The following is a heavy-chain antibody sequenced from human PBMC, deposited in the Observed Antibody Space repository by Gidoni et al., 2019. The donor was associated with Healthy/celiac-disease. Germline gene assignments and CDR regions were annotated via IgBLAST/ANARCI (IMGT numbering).Heavy chain of an antibody. CDR2: ISGSGGST. D-gene: IGHD1-26*01. CDR3: AKGWWELLRFRGGYFDY. V-gene: IGHV3-23*01. Sequence: EVPLLESGGGLVQPGGSLCLSCAASGSPFSSSAMSWVRQAPGKGLEWVSAISGSGGSTYYADSVKGRFTISRDNSKNTLYLQMNSLRAEDTAVYYCAKGWWELLRFRGGYFDYWGQGTLVTVSS. CDR1: GSPFSSSA. J-gene: IGHJ4*02.